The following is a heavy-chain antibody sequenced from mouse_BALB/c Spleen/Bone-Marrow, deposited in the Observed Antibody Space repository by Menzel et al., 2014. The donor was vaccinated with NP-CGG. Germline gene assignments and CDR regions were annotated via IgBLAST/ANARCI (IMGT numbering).Heavy chain of an antibody. V-gene: IGHV4-1*02. D-gene: IGHD2-3*01. J-gene: IGHJ2*01. Sequence: DVQLQESGGGLVQPGGSLKLSCAASGFDFRRYWMSWVRQAPGKGLEWIGEINPESSTINYTPSLKDKFIISRDNAKNTLFPQMSKVRSEDAALYYCARLGYYGYFVDWGQGTTLTVSS. CDR3: ARLGYYGYFVD. CDR1: GFDFRRYW. CDR2: INPESSTI.